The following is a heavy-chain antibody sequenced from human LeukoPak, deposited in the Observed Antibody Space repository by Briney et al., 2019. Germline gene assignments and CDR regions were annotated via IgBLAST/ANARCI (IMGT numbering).Heavy chain of an antibody. CDR3: AGEDNSSGYRPFDI. CDR1: GYTFTGYY. V-gene: IGHV1-2*06. J-gene: IGHJ3*02. CDR2: INPNNGGT. Sequence: ASVKVSCKASGYTFTGYYIHWVRQAPGQGLEWMGRINPNNGGTNYAQKFQGRVTMTRDMSMSTAYMELSRLRSVDTAVYYCAGEDNSSGYRPFDIWGKGTMVTAPS. D-gene: IGHD3-22*01.